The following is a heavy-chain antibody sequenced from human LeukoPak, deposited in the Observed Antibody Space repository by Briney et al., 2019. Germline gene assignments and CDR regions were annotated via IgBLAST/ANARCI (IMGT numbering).Heavy chain of an antibody. V-gene: IGHV3-23*01. D-gene: IGHD2-2*01. CDR1: GFTFNNFV. CDR3: AKSPPGRGVVPTLLDY. Sequence: GGSLRLSCAASGFTFNNFVMNWVRQAPGKGLEWVSSISGSGGNTYYTDSVKGRFAISRDNSKNTLFLQMNSLRAEDTAVYYCAKSPPGRGVVPTLLDYWGQGTLVTVSS. J-gene: IGHJ4*02. CDR2: ISGSGGNT.